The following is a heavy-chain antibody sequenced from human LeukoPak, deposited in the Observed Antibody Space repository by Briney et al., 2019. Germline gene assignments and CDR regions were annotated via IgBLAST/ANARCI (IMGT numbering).Heavy chain of an antibody. V-gene: IGHV3-7*05. D-gene: IGHD7-27*01. CDR1: GFTFNNPW. J-gene: IGHJ5*02. CDR3: AREDWGPRFDP. Sequence: PGGSLRLSCAASGFTFNNPWMSWVRQAPGKGLHWVANINHDGTDKNYADSVKGRFTISRDNAKRSVFLQMNSLRAEDTGLYYCAREDWGPRFDPRGQGTLVTVSS. CDR2: INHDGTDK.